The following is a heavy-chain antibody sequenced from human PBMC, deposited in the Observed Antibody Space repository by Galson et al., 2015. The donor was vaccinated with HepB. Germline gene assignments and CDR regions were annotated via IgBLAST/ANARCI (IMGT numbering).Heavy chain of an antibody. D-gene: IGHD3-3*01. CDR1: GFTFSSYG. V-gene: IGHV3-30*18. CDR3: AKDHGFLVWFEAC. J-gene: IGHJ4*02. CDR2: ISYDGSNK. Sequence: SPRLSCAASGFTFSSYGMHWVRQAPGKGLEWVAVISYDGSNKYYADSVKGRFTISRDNSKNTLYLQMNSRRAEDTAVDYCAKDHGFLVWFEACWGQGTLVTVSS.